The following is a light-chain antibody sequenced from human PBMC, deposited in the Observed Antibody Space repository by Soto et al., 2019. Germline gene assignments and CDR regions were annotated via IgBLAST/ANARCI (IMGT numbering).Light chain of an antibody. Sequence: QSVLTQPASVSGSPGQSVTISCSGSSSDVGAYNYVSWYQRHPGKAPELMIYDVTNRPSGVSNRFSGSKSGNTASLTISGLQAEDEADYFCSSYTSSSTVVFGGGTKLTVL. CDR3: SSYTSSSTVV. CDR2: DVT. V-gene: IGLV2-14*01. CDR1: SSDVGAYNY. J-gene: IGLJ3*02.